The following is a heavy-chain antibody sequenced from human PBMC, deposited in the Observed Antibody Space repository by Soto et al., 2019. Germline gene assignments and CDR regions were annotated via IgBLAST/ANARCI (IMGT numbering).Heavy chain of an antibody. Sequence: EVQLVESGGGLVQPGGSLRLSCAASGFTVSSNYMSWVRQAPGKGLEWVSVIYSGGSTYYADSVKGRFTISRDNSKNTLYLQMNSLRAEDTAVYYDARDLGRIAAAAGRDYWGQGTLVTVSS. CDR1: GFTVSSNY. D-gene: IGHD6-13*01. CDR3: ARDLGRIAAAAGRDY. V-gene: IGHV3-66*01. CDR2: IYSGGST. J-gene: IGHJ4*02.